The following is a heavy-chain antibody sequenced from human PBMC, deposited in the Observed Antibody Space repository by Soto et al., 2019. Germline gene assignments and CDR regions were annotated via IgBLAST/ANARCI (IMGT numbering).Heavy chain of an antibody. D-gene: IGHD2-8*01. CDR3: ARRGYCTNGVCYYGMDV. Sequence: PSETLSLTCAVSGGSISSGGYSWSWIRQPPGKGLEWIGYIYHSGSTYYNPSLKSRVTISVDRSKNQFSLKLNSMTAADTAVYYCARRGYCTNGVCYYGMDVWGQGTTVT. CDR1: GGSISSGGYS. V-gene: IGHV4-30-2*01. CDR2: IYHSGST. J-gene: IGHJ6*02.